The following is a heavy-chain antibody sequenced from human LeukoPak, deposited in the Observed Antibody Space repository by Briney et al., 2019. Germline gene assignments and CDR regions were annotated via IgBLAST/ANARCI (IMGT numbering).Heavy chain of an antibody. D-gene: IGHD3-10*01. CDR1: GGSISSSSYY. Sequence: SETLSLTCTVSGGSISSSSYYWGWIRQPPGKGLEWIGSIYYSGSTYYNPSLKSRVTISVDTSKNQFSLKLSSVTAADTAVYYCARGSMVRGGIVEYWGQGTLVTVSS. CDR2: IYYSGST. V-gene: IGHV4-39*07. J-gene: IGHJ4*02. CDR3: ARGSMVRGGIVEY.